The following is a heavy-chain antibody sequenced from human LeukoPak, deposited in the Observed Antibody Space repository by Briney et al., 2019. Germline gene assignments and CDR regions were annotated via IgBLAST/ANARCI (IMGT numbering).Heavy chain of an antibody. CDR3: AKGDVDSPMNFYH. Sequence: PGGSLRLSCAASGFRFDDYTMHGVRHAPGKGLEGVSLINWDGGSRYYADSVKGGFTVSRDNSKNSLYLQMNSLRTEDTALYYCAKGDVDSPMNFYHWGQGTLVTVSS. D-gene: IGHD5-18*01. CDR1: GFRFDDYT. V-gene: IGHV3-43*01. CDR2: INWDGGSR. J-gene: IGHJ4*02.